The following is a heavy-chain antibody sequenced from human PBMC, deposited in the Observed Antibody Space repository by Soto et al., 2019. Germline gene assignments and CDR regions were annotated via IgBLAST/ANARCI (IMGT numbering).Heavy chain of an antibody. CDR3: AKNKMNYYGSGTTERRYYYYMDV. J-gene: IGHJ6*03. V-gene: IGHV1-18*01. D-gene: IGHD3-10*01. Sequence: QVQLVQSGAEVKKPGASVKVSCKASGYTFTSYGISWVRQAPGQGLEWMGWISAYNGNTNYAQKLQGRVTMTTDTSTITAYMELRSLRSDDTAVYYCAKNKMNYYGSGTTERRYYYYMDVWGKGTTVTVSS. CDR2: ISAYNGNT. CDR1: GYTFTSYG.